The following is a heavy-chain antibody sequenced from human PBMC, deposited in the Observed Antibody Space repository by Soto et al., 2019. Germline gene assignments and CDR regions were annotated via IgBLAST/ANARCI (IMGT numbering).Heavy chain of an antibody. CDR2: IYYSGST. V-gene: IGHV4-30-4*01. J-gene: IGHJ6*02. D-gene: IGHD2-15*01. CDR1: GGSISSGDYY. Sequence: SETLCLTCTVSGGSISSGDYYWSWIRQPPGKGLEWIGYIYYSGSTYYNPSLKSRVTISVDTSKNQFSLKLSSVTAADTAVYYCAGGYCSGGSCYLEEYYYYGMDVCCQGPTVT. CDR3: AGGYCSGGSCYLEEYYYYGMDV.